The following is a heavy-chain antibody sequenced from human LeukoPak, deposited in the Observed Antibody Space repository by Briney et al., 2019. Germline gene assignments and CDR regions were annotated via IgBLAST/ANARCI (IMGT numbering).Heavy chain of an antibody. D-gene: IGHD1-26*01. V-gene: IGHV4-39*01. CDR2: MYYNGDT. Sequence: SETLSLTCTVSGGSIISGSSYWAWIRQPPGKGLEWIGSMYYNGDTYYNTFLKSRVTISGDTSKNQFFLKLSSVTAADTAVYYCARHEHSGILLDNWGQGTLVTVSS. J-gene: IGHJ4*02. CDR1: GGSIISGSSY. CDR3: ARHEHSGILLDN.